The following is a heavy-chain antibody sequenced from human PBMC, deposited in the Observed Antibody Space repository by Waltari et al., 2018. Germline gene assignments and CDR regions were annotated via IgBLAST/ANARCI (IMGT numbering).Heavy chain of an antibody. V-gene: IGHV4-34*02. D-gene: IGHD3-16*02. Sequence: QVQLQQWGAGLLNPSETLSLTCAVHGGSFSGYLWTWVRQSAGKGLEWIGEINDGGGTNYNPSLKSRVTISLDTSKNQLSLKLSSLTAADTAIYYCTREVIADRAAYDLWGQGTMVTVSS. CDR2: INDGGGT. CDR1: GGSFSGYL. J-gene: IGHJ3*01. CDR3: TREVIADRAAYDL.